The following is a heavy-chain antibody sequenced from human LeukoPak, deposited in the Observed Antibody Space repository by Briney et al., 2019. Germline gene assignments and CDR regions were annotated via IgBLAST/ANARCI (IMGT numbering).Heavy chain of an antibody. D-gene: IGHD1-26*01. CDR2: IYSGGST. J-gene: IGHJ3*02. CDR1: GFTVSSNY. V-gene: IGHV3-53*05. CDR3: ARGSSGSYSLDAFDI. Sequence: GGSLRLSCAASGFTVSSNYMSWVRQAPGKGLEWVSVIYSGGSTYYADSVKGRFTISRDNVKHSLYLQMNSLRAEDTALYYCARGSSGSYSLDAFDIWGQGTMVTVSS.